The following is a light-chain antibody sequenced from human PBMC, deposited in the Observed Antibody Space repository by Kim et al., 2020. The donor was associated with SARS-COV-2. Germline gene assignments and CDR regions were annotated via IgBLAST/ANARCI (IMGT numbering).Light chain of an antibody. J-gene: IGLJ3*02. CDR1: SSDVGGYNY. Sequence: QSALTQPASVSGSPGQSITISCTGTSSDVGGYNYVSWYQQHPGKAPKLMIYDVSKRPSGVSNRFSGSKSGNTASLTISGLQAEDEADYYCGSYTSSSTWVFGGGTKL. CDR3: GSYTSSSTWV. CDR2: DVS. V-gene: IGLV2-14*01.